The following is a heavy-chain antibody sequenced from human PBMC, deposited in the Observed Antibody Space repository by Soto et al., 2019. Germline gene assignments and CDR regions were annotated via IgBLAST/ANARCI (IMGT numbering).Heavy chain of an antibody. V-gene: IGHV4-34*01. CDR3: ARDKITGLFDY. J-gene: IGHJ4*02. D-gene: IGHD2-8*02. CDR2: INHSGST. Sequence: QVQLQQWGAGLLKPSETLSLTCAVYGGSFSGYYWTWIRQPPGTGLEWVGEINHSGSTNYNPSLTSRVTISVDTSKSQFSLKLPSVTEADTAVYYCARDKITGLFDYWGQRTLVTVSS. CDR1: GGSFSGYY.